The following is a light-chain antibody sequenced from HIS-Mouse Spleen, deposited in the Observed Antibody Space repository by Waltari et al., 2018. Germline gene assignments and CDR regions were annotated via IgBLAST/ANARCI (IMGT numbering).Light chain of an antibody. Sequence: QSVLTQPPSASGTPGQRVTISCSGSSSNIGSNTVNWYQHLPGTAPKLHIFMNIKRPSGVPGRCAGSNAGTSGSLAISGLQSEYEADYYCAAGDDSLNGWVFGGGTKLTVL. V-gene: IGLV1-44*01. CDR3: AAGDDSLNGWV. J-gene: IGLJ3*02. CDR1: SSNIGSNT. CDR2: MNI.